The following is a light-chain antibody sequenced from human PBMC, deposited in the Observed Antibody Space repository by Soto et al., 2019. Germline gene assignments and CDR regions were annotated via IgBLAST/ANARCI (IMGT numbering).Light chain of an antibody. J-gene: IGKJ5*01. CDR2: GAS. CDR1: QSVSSN. CDR3: QQYGGSPIS. V-gene: IGKV3-20*01. Sequence: PGERATLSCRASQSVSSNLAWYQQKPGQAPRLLISGASSRATGIPDRFSGGGPGTDFTLTISRLEPEDFALYYCQQYGGSPISFGQGTRLEIK.